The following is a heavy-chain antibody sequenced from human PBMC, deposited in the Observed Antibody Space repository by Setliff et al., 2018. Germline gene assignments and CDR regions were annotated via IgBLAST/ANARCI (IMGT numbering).Heavy chain of an antibody. Sequence: SETLSLICTVSGGSISSGDYYWSWIRQPPGKGLEWITYIYYSGSSYYNPSLQSRVTISVDTSKNQFSLKLSSVTAADTAVYYCARYRFGKDFDYWGQGTLVTVSS. CDR1: GGSISSGDYY. J-gene: IGHJ4*02. CDR3: ARYRFGKDFDY. CDR2: IYYSGSS. V-gene: IGHV4-30-4*08. D-gene: IGHD3-16*02.